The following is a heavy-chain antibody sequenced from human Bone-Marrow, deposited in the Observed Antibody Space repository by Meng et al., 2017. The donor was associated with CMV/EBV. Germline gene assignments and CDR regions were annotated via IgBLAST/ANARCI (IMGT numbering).Heavy chain of an antibody. J-gene: IGHJ4*02. CDR2: ISHSGKTI. Sequence: GASLKISCAASGFTFSDYYMCWIRQAPGKGLEWVSYISHSGKTIYYADSVKGRFTISRDNAKNSLYLQMNSLRAEDTAVYYCATGGSYYDSSGYWCYWGQGTLVTVSS. CDR3: ATGGSYYDSSGYWCY. D-gene: IGHD3-22*01. V-gene: IGHV3-11*04. CDR1: GFTFSDYY.